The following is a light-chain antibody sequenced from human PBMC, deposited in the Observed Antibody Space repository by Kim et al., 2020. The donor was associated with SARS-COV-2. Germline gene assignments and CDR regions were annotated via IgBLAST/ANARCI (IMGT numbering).Light chain of an antibody. Sequence: EIVLTQSPATLSLSPGERATLSCRASQSVSNYLAWYQQKPGQAPRPLIYDASRRATGIPARFSGSGSGTDFTLTISSLEPEDFAVYYCKQRANWPLTFGGGTKVDVK. CDR3: KQRANWPLT. V-gene: IGKV3-11*01. J-gene: IGKJ4*01. CDR1: QSVSNY. CDR2: DAS.